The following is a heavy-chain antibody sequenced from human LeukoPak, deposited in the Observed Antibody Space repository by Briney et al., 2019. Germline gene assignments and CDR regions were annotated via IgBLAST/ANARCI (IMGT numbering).Heavy chain of an antibody. CDR1: GYTFTGYY. D-gene: IGHD3-10*01. Sequence: ASVKVSCKASGYTFTGYYMHWVRQAPGQGLEWMGWINPNSGGTNYAQKFQGTVTMTRDTSISTAYMELSRLRSDDTAVCYCARGGEGAAIDYFDYWGQGTLVTVSS. CDR3: ARGGEGAAIDYFDY. J-gene: IGHJ4*02. CDR2: INPNSGGT. V-gene: IGHV1-2*02.